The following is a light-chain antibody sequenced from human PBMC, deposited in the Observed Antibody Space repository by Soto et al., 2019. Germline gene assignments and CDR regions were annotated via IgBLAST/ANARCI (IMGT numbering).Light chain of an antibody. CDR3: QQYQNLWT. V-gene: IGKV3-15*01. J-gene: IGKJ1*01. Sequence: IMMTQSPATLSVSLGERATLSCRAGQTIYSNVAWYQQRPGQAPRLRIYRASTRATGVPARFSGSGSGTEFTLTISSLQSEDFAIYYCQQYQNLWTFGQGTKVDIK. CDR1: QTIYSN. CDR2: RAS.